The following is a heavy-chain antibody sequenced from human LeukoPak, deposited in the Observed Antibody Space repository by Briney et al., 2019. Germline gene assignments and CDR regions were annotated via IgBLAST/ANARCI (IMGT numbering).Heavy chain of an antibody. Sequence: TAGGSLRLSCAASGFTFSNAWMSWVRQAPGKGREWGGRIKSKTDGGTTDYAAPVKGRFTISRDDSKNTLYLQMNSLKTEDTAVYYCTTSLRFLEWLFILDAFDIWGQGTMVTLSS. CDR1: GFTFSNAW. CDR3: TTSLRFLEWLFILDAFDI. V-gene: IGHV3-15*01. J-gene: IGHJ3*02. D-gene: IGHD3-3*01. CDR2: IKSKTDGGTT.